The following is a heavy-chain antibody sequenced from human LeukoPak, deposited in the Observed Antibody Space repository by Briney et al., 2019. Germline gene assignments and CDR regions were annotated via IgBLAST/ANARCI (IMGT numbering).Heavy chain of an antibody. V-gene: IGHV4-38-2*02. CDR1: GYSISSGYY. Sequence: SETLSLTCAVSGYSISSGYYWGWIRQPPGKGLEWIGSIYHSGSTYYNPSLKSRVTISVDTSKNQFSLKLSSVTAADTAAYYCAREISGWFDYWGQGTLVTVSS. CDR3: AREISGWFDY. J-gene: IGHJ4*02. CDR2: IYHSGST. D-gene: IGHD6-19*01.